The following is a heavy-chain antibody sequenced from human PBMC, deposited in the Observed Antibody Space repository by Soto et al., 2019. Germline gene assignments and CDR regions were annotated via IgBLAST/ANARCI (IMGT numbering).Heavy chain of an antibody. CDR3: ARAVLPATAPFDY. V-gene: IGHV4-59*01. CDR1: GSSISNYY. CDR2: IYYSGRT. Sequence: SETLSLTCIVSGSSISNYYWSWIRQLPGKGLEWIGYIYYSGRTNCNPSLQSRVTISVDTSKNQFSLKLSSVTAADTAVYYCARAVLPATAPFDYWGQGTLVTVS. D-gene: IGHD2-2*01. J-gene: IGHJ4*02.